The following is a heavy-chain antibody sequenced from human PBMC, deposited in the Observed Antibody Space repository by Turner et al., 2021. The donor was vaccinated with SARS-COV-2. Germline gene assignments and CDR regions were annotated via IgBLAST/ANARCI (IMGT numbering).Heavy chain of an antibody. D-gene: IGHD3-9*01. Sequence: QVQLQKSGPGLVKPSQTLSLTCTFSGGAISSGGYYWSWIRQHPGQGLEWIGYIYYSGSTYYNPSLKSRVTISVDTSKNQFSLKLSSVIAADTAVYYCARLRYFDWSYYFDYWGQGTLVTVSS. V-gene: IGHV4-31*03. CDR1: GGAISSGGYY. J-gene: IGHJ4*02. CDR3: ARLRYFDWSYYFDY. CDR2: IYYSGST.